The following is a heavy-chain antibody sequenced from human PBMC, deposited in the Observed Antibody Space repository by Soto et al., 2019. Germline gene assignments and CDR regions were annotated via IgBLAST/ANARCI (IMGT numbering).Heavy chain of an antibody. CDR2: TYYRSRWYN. Sequence: PSQTLSLTCAISGDSVSSNSAAWNWIRQSPSRGLEWLGRTYYRSRWYNDYAVSVRSRITVNADTSKNQFSLHLNSVTPEDTAVYYCARARSLQWYYMGVWDKGTTVTVSS. J-gene: IGHJ6*03. V-gene: IGHV6-1*01. CDR3: ARARSLQWYYMGV. D-gene: IGHD4-4*01. CDR1: GDSVSSNSAA.